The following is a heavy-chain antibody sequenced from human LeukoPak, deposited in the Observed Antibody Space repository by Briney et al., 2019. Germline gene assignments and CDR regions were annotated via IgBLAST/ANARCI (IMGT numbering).Heavy chain of an antibody. D-gene: IGHD6-13*01. Sequence: GGSLRLSCAASGFTFSSYGMHWVRQAPGKGLEWVAVISYDGSNKYYADSVKGRFTISRDNSKNALYLQMNSLGAEDTAVYYCAKDSEQLPHSFDYWGQGTLVTVSS. CDR1: GFTFSSYG. V-gene: IGHV3-30*18. CDR2: ISYDGSNK. CDR3: AKDSEQLPHSFDY. J-gene: IGHJ4*02.